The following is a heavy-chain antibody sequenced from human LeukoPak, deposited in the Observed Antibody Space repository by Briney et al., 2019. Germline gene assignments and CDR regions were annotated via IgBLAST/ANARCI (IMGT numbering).Heavy chain of an antibody. Sequence: ASVKVSCKASGYTFTGYYMHWVRQAPGQGLEWMGWINPNSGGTNYAQKFQGRVTMTRDTSISTAYMELSRLRSDDTAVYYCARSHDYGGNDAFDIWGQGTMVTVSS. CDR1: GYTFTGYY. J-gene: IGHJ3*02. D-gene: IGHD4-23*01. CDR2: INPNSGGT. CDR3: ARSHDYGGNDAFDI. V-gene: IGHV1-2*02.